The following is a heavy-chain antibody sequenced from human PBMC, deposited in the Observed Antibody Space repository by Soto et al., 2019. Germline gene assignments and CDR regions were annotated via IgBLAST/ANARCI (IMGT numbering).Heavy chain of an antibody. CDR1: GGSISSYY. CDR3: ASLPATSDFDY. Sequence: TLSLTCTVSGGSISSYYWSWILQPPGKGLEWIGYIYYNGNTNYNPSLKSRVTISVDTSKNQFSLKLSSVTAADTAVYYCASLPATSDFDYWGQGTLVTVSS. V-gene: IGHV4-59*12. CDR2: IYYNGNT. J-gene: IGHJ4*02. D-gene: IGHD2-2*01.